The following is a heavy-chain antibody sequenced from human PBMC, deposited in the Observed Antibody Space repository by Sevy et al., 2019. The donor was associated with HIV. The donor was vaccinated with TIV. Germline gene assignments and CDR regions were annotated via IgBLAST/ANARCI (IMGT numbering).Heavy chain of an antibody. CDR3: ATDTYYYRTSGHFIFDS. CDR2: MNPNSGNT. V-gene: IGHV1-8*01. J-gene: IGHJ4*02. Sequence: ASVKVSCKASGYTFTSYDINWVRQATGQGLEWMGWMNPNSGNTGYAQKFQVRVTTTRNTSISTAYMELSSLRPDDTAVYYCATDTYYYRTSGHFIFDSWGQGTLVTVSS. D-gene: IGHD3-22*01. CDR1: GYTFTSYD.